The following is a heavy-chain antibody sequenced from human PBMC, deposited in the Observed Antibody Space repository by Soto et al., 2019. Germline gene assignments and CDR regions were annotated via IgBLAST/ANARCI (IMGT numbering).Heavy chain of an antibody. CDR1: GYTFTSYY. CDR3: ARAGYDYFYGMYV. D-gene: IGHD6-13*01. Sequence: QVQLVQSGAEVKKPGASVKVSCKASGYTFTSYYMHWVRQAPGQGLEWMGIINPSGGSTSYAQKFQGRVTMTRDTSTSTVYLELSSLRSEDTAVYYCARAGYDYFYGMYVWGQGTTVTVSS. V-gene: IGHV1-46*03. J-gene: IGHJ6*02. CDR2: INPSGGST.